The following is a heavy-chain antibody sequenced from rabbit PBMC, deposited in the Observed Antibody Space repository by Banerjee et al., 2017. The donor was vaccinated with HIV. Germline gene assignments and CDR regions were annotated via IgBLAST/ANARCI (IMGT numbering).Heavy chain of an antibody. CDR1: GFSFSRNYW. V-gene: IGHV1S45*01. CDR3: ARGTSSSAYYSGSLNL. J-gene: IGHJ4*01. CDR2: IDPVFGST. D-gene: IGHD1-1*01. Sequence: QEQLEESGGDLVKPEGSLTLTCTASGFSFSRNYWMSWVRQAPGKGLEWIGYIDPVFGSTYYASWVNGRFTISKTSSTTVTLQMTSLTVADTATYFCARGTSSSAYYSGSLNLWGPGTLVTVS.